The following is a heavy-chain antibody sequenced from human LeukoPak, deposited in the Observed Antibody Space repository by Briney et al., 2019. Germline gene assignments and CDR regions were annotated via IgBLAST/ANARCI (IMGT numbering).Heavy chain of an antibody. Sequence: SETLSLTCTVSGGSTTRYYWSWIRQPPGKGLDWIGDIYYSGSTNYNPSLKSRVTMSLDTSKNQFPLKLSSVTAADTAVYYCASHFYGSGRHLPGGGVNWFDPWGQGTLVTVSS. D-gene: IGHD3-10*01. V-gene: IGHV4-59*01. CDR3: ASHFYGSGRHLPGGGVNWFDP. J-gene: IGHJ5*02. CDR1: GGSTTRYY. CDR2: IYYSGST.